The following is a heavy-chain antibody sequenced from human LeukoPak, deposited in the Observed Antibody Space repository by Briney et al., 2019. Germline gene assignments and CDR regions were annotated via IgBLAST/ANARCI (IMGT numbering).Heavy chain of an antibody. Sequence: GGSLRLSCAASGFTFSSYDMSWVRQAPGRGLEWVSTISGGGDTTYYADSVKGRFTIARDNSKNTLYLQMNSLRAEDTDVYYCAKDASYYDFWSGYSQSSFDYWGQGTLVTASS. J-gene: IGHJ4*02. CDR2: ISGGGDTT. V-gene: IGHV3-23*01. CDR3: AKDASYYDFWSGYSQSSFDY. CDR1: GFTFSSYD. D-gene: IGHD3-3*01.